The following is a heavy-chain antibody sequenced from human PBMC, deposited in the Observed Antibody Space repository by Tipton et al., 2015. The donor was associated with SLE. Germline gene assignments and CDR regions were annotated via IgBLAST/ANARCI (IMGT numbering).Heavy chain of an antibody. CDR2: IYDSGTT. J-gene: IGHJ3*02. V-gene: IGHV4-59*08. D-gene: IGHD3-3*01. CDR3: ARVLDFWSGYYTGFDAFDI. CDR1: SGSINDYH. Sequence: LRLSCTVSSGSINDYHWSWIRQPPGKGLQWMGYIYDSGTTNYNPSLKSRVTISVDTSKNQFSLKLSSVTAADTAVYYCARVLDFWSGYYTGFDAFDIWGQGTMVTVSS.